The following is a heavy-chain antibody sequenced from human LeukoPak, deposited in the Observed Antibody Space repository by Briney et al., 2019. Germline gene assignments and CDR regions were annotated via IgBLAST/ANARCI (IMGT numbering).Heavy chain of an antibody. CDR2: IYYSGNT. CDR3: ASRNCISPSCYRGLLDY. D-gene: IGHD2-2*01. CDR1: GFTVSANY. J-gene: IGHJ4*02. V-gene: IGHV3-66*01. Sequence: GGSLRLSCAASGFTVSANYISWVRQAPGKGPEWVSVIYYSGNTYYADSVKGRFTISADNSKNTLYLQMNNLRAEDTAVYYCASRNCISPSCYRGLLDYWGQGTLVTVSS.